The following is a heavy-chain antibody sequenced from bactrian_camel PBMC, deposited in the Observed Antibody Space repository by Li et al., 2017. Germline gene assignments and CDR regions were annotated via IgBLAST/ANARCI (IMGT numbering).Heavy chain of an antibody. V-gene: IGHV3S53*01. D-gene: IGHD3*01. J-gene: IGHJ7*01. Sequence: HVQLVESGGGSVETGGSLRPSCELLGFSGSSHLMGWFRQAPGKEREGVAAIDSDGSITYADSVKGRLTISRNNAKNTVYLQMNSLKPEDTAMYYCAAGKSVYCAYGMAYGGKGTQVTVS. CDR2: IDSDGSI. CDR1: GFSGSSHL.